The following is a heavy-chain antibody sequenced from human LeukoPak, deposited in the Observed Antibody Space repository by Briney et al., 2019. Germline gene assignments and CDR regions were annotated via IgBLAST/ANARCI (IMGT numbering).Heavy chain of an antibody. D-gene: IGHD1-26*01. CDR1: GFTFSNYG. Sequence: AGGTLRLSCAVSGFTFSNYGVSWVRQAPGKGLEWVSTISGSGGRTYYADSVKGRFTISRDNSKNTLYLQMNSLRAEDTAVYYCAKDDSGSYYPYYYYMDVWGKGTTVTISS. J-gene: IGHJ6*03. CDR2: ISGSGGRT. CDR3: AKDDSGSYYPYYYYMDV. V-gene: IGHV3-23*01.